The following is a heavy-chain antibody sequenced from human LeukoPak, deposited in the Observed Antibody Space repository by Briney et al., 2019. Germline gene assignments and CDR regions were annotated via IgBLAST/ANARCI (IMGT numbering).Heavy chain of an antibody. CDR2: IWYDGSNK. CDR1: GFTFSSYG. V-gene: IGHV3-33*01. Sequence: PGGSLRLSCAASGFTFSSYGMHWVRQAPGKGLEWVAVIWYDGSNKYYADSVKGRFTISRDNSKNTLYLQMNSLRAEDTAVYYCARDNPGGAFDIWGQGTMVTVSS. J-gene: IGHJ3*02. D-gene: IGHD1-14*01. CDR3: ARDNPGGAFDI.